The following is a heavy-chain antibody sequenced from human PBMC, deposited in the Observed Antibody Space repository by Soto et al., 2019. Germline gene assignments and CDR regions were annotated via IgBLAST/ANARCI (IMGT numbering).Heavy chain of an antibody. CDR1: GGTCSSYA. D-gene: IGHD3-10*01. CDR3: ARLSASGDLLDY. J-gene: IGHJ4*02. CDR2: IMPISGTT. Sequence: ASVKVSCWASGGTCSSYAISWVRQAPGQGLGWMGGIMPISGTTNYAQKFQGRVTITADEYTSTAYMELSRLRAEDTAVYYCARLSASGDLLDYWGQGTLVTVSS. V-gene: IGHV1-69*13.